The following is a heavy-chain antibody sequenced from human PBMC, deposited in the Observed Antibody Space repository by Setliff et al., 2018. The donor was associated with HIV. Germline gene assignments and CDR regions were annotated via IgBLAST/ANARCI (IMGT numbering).Heavy chain of an antibody. Sequence: SETLSLTCTVSGGSISNSYWTWIRQPPGKGLEWIGYIYTSGSTNYNPSLKSRVIILVDMSKNQFSLRLSSVTAADTAVYYCIIAYSSGWLAPMGFDSWGQGALVTVSS. CDR2: IYTSGST. J-gene: IGHJ4*02. D-gene: IGHD6-19*01. CDR3: IIAYSSGWLAPMGFDS. V-gene: IGHV4-4*08. CDR1: GGSISNSY.